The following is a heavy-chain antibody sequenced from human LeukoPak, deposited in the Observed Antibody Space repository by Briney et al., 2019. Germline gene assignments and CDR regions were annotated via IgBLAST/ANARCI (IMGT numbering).Heavy chain of an antibody. V-gene: IGHV1-18*01. D-gene: IGHD2/OR15-2a*01. Sequence: ASVKVSCKASGFTFSSHGFSWVRQAPGRGLEWMGWISIYSGNTNYAQKVQGRVTMTEDTSTDTAYMELSSLRSEDTAVHYCATTSYSPRAFYIWGQGTMATVSS. CDR2: ISIYSGNT. J-gene: IGHJ3*02. CDR3: ATTSYSPRAFYI. CDR1: GFTFSSHG.